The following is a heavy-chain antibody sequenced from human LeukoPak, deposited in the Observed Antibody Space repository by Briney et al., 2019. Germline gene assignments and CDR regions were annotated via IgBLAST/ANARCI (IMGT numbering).Heavy chain of an antibody. CDR1: GFTFGGYA. V-gene: IGHV3-49*04. CDR2: IRSKAYGGTT. D-gene: IGHD2-2*01. J-gene: IGHJ4*02. Sequence: GGSLRLSCTASGFTFGGYAMSWVRQAPGKGLEWVGFIRSKAYGGTTEYAASVKGRFTISRDDSKSIAYLQMNSLKTEDTAVYYCTRVAWCSSTSCYPGTGGDYFDYWGQGTLVTVSS. CDR3: TRVAWCSSTSCYPGTGGDYFDY.